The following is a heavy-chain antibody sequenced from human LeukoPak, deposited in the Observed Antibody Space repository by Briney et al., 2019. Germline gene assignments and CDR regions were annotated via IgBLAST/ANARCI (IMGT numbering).Heavy chain of an antibody. V-gene: IGHV4-30-4*08. D-gene: IGHD1-26*01. CDR1: GGSISSGSYY. Sequence: SETLSLTCTVSGGSISSGSYYWSWIRQPPGKGLEWIGYIYYSGSTYYNPSLKSRVTISVDTSKNQFSLKLSSVTAADTAVYYCARVLYYPKAWFDPWGQGTLVTVSS. CDR2: IYYSGST. J-gene: IGHJ5*02. CDR3: ARVLYYPKAWFDP.